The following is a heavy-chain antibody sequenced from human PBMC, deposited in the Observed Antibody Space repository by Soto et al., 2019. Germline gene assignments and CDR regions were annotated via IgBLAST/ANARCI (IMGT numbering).Heavy chain of an antibody. CDR3: ARGLKGYSSFVGTGV. D-gene: IGHD5-18*01. Sequence: QAQLVQSGAEVKKPGASVKVSCKASGYTFTSYDINWVRQATGQGLEWMGWMNPHRGNTGYAQKFQGRVTMTRNTSRSTAYMELRSLRSEDTAVYYCARGLKGYSSFVGTGVWGQGTTVTVSS. CDR2: MNPHRGNT. V-gene: IGHV1-8*01. J-gene: IGHJ6*02. CDR1: GYTFTSYD.